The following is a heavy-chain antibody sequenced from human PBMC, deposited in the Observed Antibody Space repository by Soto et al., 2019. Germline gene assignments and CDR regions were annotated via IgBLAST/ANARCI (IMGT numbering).Heavy chain of an antibody. CDR2: INHSGST. V-gene: IGHV4-34*01. CDR3: ARVKAHFWSGYYRGYFDY. D-gene: IGHD3-3*02. Sequence: QVQLQQWGAGLLKPSETLSLTCAVYGGSFSGYYWSWIRQPPGKGLEWIGEINHSGSTNYNPSLKCLVTISVDTSKYQFSLKLSSVTAADTAVYYCARVKAHFWSGYYRGYFDYWGQGTLVTVSS. J-gene: IGHJ4*02. CDR1: GGSFSGYY.